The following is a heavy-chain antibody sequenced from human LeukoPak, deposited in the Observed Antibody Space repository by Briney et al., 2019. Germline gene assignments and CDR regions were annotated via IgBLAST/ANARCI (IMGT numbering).Heavy chain of an antibody. Sequence: SETLSLTCTVSGGSISSSSYYWGWIRQPPGKGLEWIGSIYYSGSTYCNPSLKSRVTISVDTSKNQFSLNLSSVTAADTAVYYCARLYYDSSGYYQICYFDYWGQGTLVTVSS. D-gene: IGHD3-22*01. CDR2: IYYSGST. V-gene: IGHV4-39*01. J-gene: IGHJ4*02. CDR1: GGSISSSSYY. CDR3: ARLYYDSSGYYQICYFDY.